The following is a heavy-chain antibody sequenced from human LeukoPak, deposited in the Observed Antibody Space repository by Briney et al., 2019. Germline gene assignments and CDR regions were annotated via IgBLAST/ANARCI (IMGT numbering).Heavy chain of an antibody. D-gene: IGHD3-3*01. CDR2: MNPNSGDT. V-gene: IGHV1-8*01. CDR1: GYTFTNYD. CDR3: ARKRSGYYTRAFDI. Sequence: ASVKVSCKASGYTFTNYDINWVRQAGGHGLEGMGWMNPNSGDTGNAQNLQGRFIMTRNTAIRTAYMEMSSQRYEDADGEEYARKRSGYYTRAFDIWGQGTMVTVSS. J-gene: IGHJ3*02.